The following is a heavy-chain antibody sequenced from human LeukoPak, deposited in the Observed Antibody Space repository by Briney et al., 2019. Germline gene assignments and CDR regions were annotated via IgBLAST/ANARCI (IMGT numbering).Heavy chain of an antibody. V-gene: IGHV1-18*01. CDR3: ARDGGGATVGGSDY. D-gene: IGHD4-23*01. CDR2: ISAYNGNT. Sequence: ASVTVSCKASGYTFTSYGISWVRQAPGQGLEWMGWISAYNGNTNYAQKLQGRVTMTTDTSTSTAYMELRSLRSDDTAVYYCARDGGGATVGGSDYWGQGTLVTVSS. CDR1: GYTFTSYG. J-gene: IGHJ4*02.